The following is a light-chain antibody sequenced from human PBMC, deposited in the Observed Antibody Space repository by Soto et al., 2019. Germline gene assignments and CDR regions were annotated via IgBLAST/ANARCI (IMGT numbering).Light chain of an antibody. Sequence: QSVLTQPASVSGSPGQSVTISCTGTSSDVGGYNYVSWYQQHPGKAPKLMIYEVSKRPSGVPDRFSGSKSGNTASLTVSGLQAEDEADYYCSSYAGRNNLVFGGGTKVTVL. CDR1: SSDVGGYNY. CDR3: SSYAGRNNLV. V-gene: IGLV2-8*01. CDR2: EVS. J-gene: IGLJ2*01.